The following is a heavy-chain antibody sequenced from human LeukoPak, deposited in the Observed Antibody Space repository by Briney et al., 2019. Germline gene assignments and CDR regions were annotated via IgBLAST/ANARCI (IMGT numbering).Heavy chain of an antibody. J-gene: IGHJ4*02. CDR1: GFTFSSYS. Sequence: GGSLRLSCAASGFTFSSYSMNWVRQAPGKGLEWVSSISSSSSYIYYADSVKGRFTISRDNSKNTLYLQMNSLRAEDTAVYYCATDLSWNGDYWGQGTLVTVSS. V-gene: IGHV3-21*01. D-gene: IGHD1-1*01. CDR2: ISSSSSYI. CDR3: ATDLSWNGDY.